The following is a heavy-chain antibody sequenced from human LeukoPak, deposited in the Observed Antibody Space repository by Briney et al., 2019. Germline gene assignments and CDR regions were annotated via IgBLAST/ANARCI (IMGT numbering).Heavy chain of an antibody. J-gene: IGHJ4*02. CDR2: IYYSGST. V-gene: IGHV4-31*03. CDR1: GGSISSGGYY. CDR3: ARHWTRDGIAVAGIDY. Sequence: SETLSLTCTVSGGSISSGGYYWSWIRQHPGKGLEWIGYIYYSGSTYYNPSLKSRVTISVDTSKNQFSLKLSSVTAADTAVYYCARHWTRDGIAVAGIDYWGQGTLVTVSS. D-gene: IGHD6-19*01.